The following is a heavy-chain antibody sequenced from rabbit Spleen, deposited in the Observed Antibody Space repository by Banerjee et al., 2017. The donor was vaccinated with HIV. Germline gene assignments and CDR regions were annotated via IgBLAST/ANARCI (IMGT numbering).Heavy chain of an antibody. J-gene: IGHJ6*01. Sequence: QEQLEESGGDLVKPEGSLTLTCTASGFSFSSSYWICWVRQAPGKGLEWIACIYAGSSGSTYYASWAKGRFTISKTSSTTVTLQMTSLTAADTATYFCARNAHDMGLWGQGTLVTVS. CDR1: GFSFSSSYW. CDR3: ARNAHDMGL. CDR2: IYAGSSGST. V-gene: IGHV1S45*01.